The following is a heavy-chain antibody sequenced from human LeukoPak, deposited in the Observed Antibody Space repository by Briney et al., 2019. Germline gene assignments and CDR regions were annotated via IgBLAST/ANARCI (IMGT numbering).Heavy chain of an antibody. J-gene: IGHJ4*02. CDR2: IKTDGSWT. CDR1: GFTFSDHW. V-gene: IGHV3-74*01. CDR3: VRGVGGSSYLDY. D-gene: IGHD3-16*01. Sequence: GGSLRLSCAASGFTFSDHWMHWVRQVPGKGLVWVSRIKTDGSWTNDADSVKGRFTISRDNAENTLYLQMNSLRVEDTAVYYCVRGVGGSSYLDYWGQGALVTVSS.